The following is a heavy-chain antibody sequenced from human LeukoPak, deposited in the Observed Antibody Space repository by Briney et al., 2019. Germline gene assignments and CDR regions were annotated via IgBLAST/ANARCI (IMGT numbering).Heavy chain of an antibody. D-gene: IGHD3-10*01. J-gene: IGHJ3*02. CDR1: GYTFSSHG. Sequence: GGSLRLSCAASGYTFSSHGMHWVRQAPDKGLEWVAIIWYDGSYKYYADSVQGRFTISRDNSKNTLYLQMNSLRAEDTAVYYCARTITYDHNRLGALDIWGQGTMVTVSS. CDR3: ARTITYDHNRLGALDI. CDR2: IWYDGSYK. V-gene: IGHV3-33*01.